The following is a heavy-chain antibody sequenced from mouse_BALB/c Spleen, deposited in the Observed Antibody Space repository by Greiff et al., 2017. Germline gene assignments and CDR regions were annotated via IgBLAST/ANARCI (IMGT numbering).Heavy chain of an antibody. J-gene: IGHJ4*01. CDR3: ARDFYGNYHYYAMDY. CDR1: GFTFSSYG. D-gene: IGHD2-1*01. CDR2: INSNGGST. V-gene: IGHV5-6-3*01. Sequence: DVKLQESGGGLVQPGGSLKLSCASSGFTFSSYGMSWVRQTPDKRLELVATINSNGGSTYYPDSVKGRFTISRDNAKNTLYLQMSSLKSEDTAMYYCARDFYGNYHYYAMDYWGQGTSVTVSS.